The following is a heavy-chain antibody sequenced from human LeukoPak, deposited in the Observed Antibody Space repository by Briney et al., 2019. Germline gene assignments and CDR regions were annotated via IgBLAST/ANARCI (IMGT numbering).Heavy chain of an antibody. D-gene: IGHD6-19*01. V-gene: IGHV3-23*01. CDR3: AKGKSVAADEAFDI. CDR2: IGGSGGTT. Sequence: GESLKISCAASGFTFSIYAMSWVRQAPGKGLEWVSGIGGSGGTTYYADSVKGRFTLSRDNSENTLYLQMNSLRAEDTAVYYCAKGKSVAADEAFDIWGQGTMVTVSS. CDR1: GFTFSIYA. J-gene: IGHJ3*02.